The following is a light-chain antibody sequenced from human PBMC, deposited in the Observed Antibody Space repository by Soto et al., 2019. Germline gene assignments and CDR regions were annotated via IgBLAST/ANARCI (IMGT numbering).Light chain of an antibody. V-gene: IGKV3-11*01. CDR1: QSVSIY. CDR3: QHRSNLPPIT. Sequence: EIVLTQSPATLSLSPGERATLSCRASQSVSIYLAWYQQKPGQAPRLLIYDSSNRATGIPARFSARVSGTDFTLIISSLEPEDSAVYYCQHRSNLPPITFSQGTRLEIK. CDR2: DSS. J-gene: IGKJ5*01.